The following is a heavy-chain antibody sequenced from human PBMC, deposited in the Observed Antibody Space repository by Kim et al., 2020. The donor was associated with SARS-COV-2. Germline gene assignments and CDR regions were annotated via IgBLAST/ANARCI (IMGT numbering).Heavy chain of an antibody. CDR2: INHSGST. Sequence: SETLSLTCAVYGGSFSGYYWSWIRQPPGKGLEWIGEINHSGSTNYNPSLKSRVTISVDTSKNQFSLKLSSVTAADTAVYYCARVNLNLFTSIVVVTGGWFDPWGQGTLVTVSS. V-gene: IGHV4-34*01. CDR1: GGSFSGYY. CDR3: ARVNLNLFTSIVVVTGGWFDP. J-gene: IGHJ5*02. D-gene: IGHD2-21*02.